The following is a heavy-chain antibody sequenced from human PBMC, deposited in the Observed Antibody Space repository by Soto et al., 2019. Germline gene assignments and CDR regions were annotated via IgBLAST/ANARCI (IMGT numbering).Heavy chain of an antibody. J-gene: IGHJ4*02. CDR2: IHQSGIS. CDR3: ARSFGWYAFDQ. Sequence: QMQLQESGPGLVKPSETLSLTCAVSSASIDSNWNWVRQPPGKGLEWIGGIHQSGISYKNPSLKSRVTMSVDKSKKQFSLNLSSVTAADTAIYFCARSFGWYAFDQWGQGTLVTVSS. CDR1: SASIDSN. V-gene: IGHV4-4*02. D-gene: IGHD6-19*01.